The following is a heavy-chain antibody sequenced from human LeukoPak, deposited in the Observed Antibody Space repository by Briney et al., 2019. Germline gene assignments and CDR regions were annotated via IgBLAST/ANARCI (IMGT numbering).Heavy chain of an antibody. CDR2: ISWNSGSI. CDR1: GFTFGDYA. J-gene: IGHJ6*02. Sequence: GGSLRLSCAASGFTFGDYAMHWVRQAPGKGLEWVSGISWNSGSICYADSVKGRFTISRDNAKNSLYLQMNSLRAEDTALYYCAKGLRPNYYYGMDVWGQGTTVTVSS. CDR3: AKGLRPNYYYGMDV. V-gene: IGHV3-9*01.